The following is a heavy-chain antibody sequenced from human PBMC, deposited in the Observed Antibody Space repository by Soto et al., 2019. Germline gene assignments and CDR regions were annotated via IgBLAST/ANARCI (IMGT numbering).Heavy chain of an antibody. J-gene: IGHJ6*02. CDR1: GGSISSSSYY. Sequence: LSLTCTVSGGSISSSSYYWGWIRQPPGKGLEWIGSIYYSGSTYYNPSLKSRVTISVDTSKNQFSLKLSSVTAADTAVYYCASLGSDGMDVWGQGTTVTVSS. CDR2: IYYSGST. CDR3: ASLGSDGMDV. V-gene: IGHV4-39*01. D-gene: IGHD7-27*01.